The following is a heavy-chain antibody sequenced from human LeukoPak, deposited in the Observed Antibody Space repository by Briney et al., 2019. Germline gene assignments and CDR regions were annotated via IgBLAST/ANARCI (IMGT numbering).Heavy chain of an antibody. CDR1: GGSIASSSYN. J-gene: IGHJ4*02. CDR2: IYYSGTGTA. D-gene: IGHD5-18*01. V-gene: IGHV4-39*01. CDR3: TRRGYGTSKRDY. Sequence: PSETLSLTCTVSGGSIASSSYNWGWIRXXXXXGLEWXGTIYYSGTGTASYSPSLKSRVTISVDTSKNQFSLGLNSVTAADTAMYFCTRRGYGTSKRDYWGQGTLVIVSS.